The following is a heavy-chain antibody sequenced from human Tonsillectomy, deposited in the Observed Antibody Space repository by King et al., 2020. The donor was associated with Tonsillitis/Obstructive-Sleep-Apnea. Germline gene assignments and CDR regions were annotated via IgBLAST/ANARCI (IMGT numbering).Heavy chain of an antibody. CDR1: GGSISSSNW. CDR2: IHHSGST. D-gene: IGHD6-6*01. J-gene: IGHJ3*02. Sequence: QLQESGPGLLKPPGTLSLTCAVSGGSISSSNWWSWVRQPPGKGLEWIGEIHHSGSTNDNPSLKSRVTISVDKSKNQFSLKLSSVTAADTAVYYCARIAYSSSSSAFDIWGQGTMVTVSS. CDR3: ARIAYSSSSSAFDI. V-gene: IGHV4-4*03.